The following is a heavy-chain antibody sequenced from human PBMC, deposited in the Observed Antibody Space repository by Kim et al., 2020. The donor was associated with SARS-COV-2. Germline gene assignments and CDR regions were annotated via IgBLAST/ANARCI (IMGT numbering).Heavy chain of an antibody. V-gene: IGHV3-9*01. CDR3: AKDPYYGGKWIGRGYFDY. Sequence: KGRFTLSRDNAKNSMYLQKNSLRAEDTALYYCAKDPYYGGKWIGRGYFDYWGQGTLVTVSS. D-gene: IGHD4-17*01. J-gene: IGHJ4*02.